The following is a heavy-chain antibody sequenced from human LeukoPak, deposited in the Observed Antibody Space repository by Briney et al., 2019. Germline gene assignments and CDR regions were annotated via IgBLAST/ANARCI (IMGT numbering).Heavy chain of an antibody. CDR1: GYTFTGYY. Sequence: GASVKVSCKASGYTFTGYYMHWVRQAPGQGLEWMGIINPSGGSTSYAQKFQGRVTMTRDMSTSTVYMELSSLRSEDTAVCYCARDDDSGWYFDYWGQGTLVTVSS. CDR2: INPSGGST. J-gene: IGHJ4*02. CDR3: ARDDDSGWYFDY. D-gene: IGHD6-19*01. V-gene: IGHV1-46*01.